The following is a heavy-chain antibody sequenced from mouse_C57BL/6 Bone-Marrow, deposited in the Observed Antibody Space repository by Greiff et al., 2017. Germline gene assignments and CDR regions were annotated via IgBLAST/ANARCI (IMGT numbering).Heavy chain of an antibody. V-gene: IGHV5-6*02. CDR3: ARQRDVLRRDALDY. Sequence: DVKLVESGGDLVKPGGSLKLSCAASGFTFSSYGMSWVRQTPDKRLEWVGTISSGGSYTYYPDSVKGRFTITRDNAKNTLYLQLSSLKSEDTAMYYCARQRDVLRRDALDYWGQGTSVTVSA. CDR1: GFTFSSYG. CDR2: ISSGGSYT. D-gene: IGHD2-12*01. J-gene: IGHJ4*01.